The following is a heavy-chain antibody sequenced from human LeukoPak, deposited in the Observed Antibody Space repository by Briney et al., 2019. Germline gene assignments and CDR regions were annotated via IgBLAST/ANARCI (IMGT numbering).Heavy chain of an antibody. J-gene: IGHJ2*01. D-gene: IGHD3-16*02. CDR2: INPNSGTT. CDR3: TTKGDTVIVCRSWYFDL. Sequence: GGSLRLSCTASGFSFRNYDMNWVRQAPGKGLEWVASINPNSGTTYYAESVKGRFTISRDNSNNTPYLQMNSLRVEDTAVYYCTTKGDTVIVCRSWYFDLWGRGTLVTVSS. V-gene: IGHV3-23*01. CDR1: GFSFRNYD.